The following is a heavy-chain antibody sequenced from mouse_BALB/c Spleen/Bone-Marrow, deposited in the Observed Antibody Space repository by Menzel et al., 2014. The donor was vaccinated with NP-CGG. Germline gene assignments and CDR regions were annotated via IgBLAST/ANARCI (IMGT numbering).Heavy chain of an antibody. J-gene: IGHJ1*01. CDR3: TRDHDYDWYFDV. V-gene: IGHV5-17*02. CDR2: ISSDSDTI. D-gene: IGHD2-4*01. CDR1: GFTFSSFG. Sequence: EVQLQESGGGLVQPGGSRKLSCTASGFTFSSFGMHWARQAPEKGLEWVAYISSDSDTIYYADTVKGRFTISRDNPKNTLFLQMTSLRSEDTAMYYCTRDHDYDWYFDVWGAGTTVTVSS.